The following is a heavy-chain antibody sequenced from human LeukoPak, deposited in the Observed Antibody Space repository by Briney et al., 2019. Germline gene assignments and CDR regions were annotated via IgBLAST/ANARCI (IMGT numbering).Heavy chain of an antibody. J-gene: IGHJ6*02. D-gene: IGHD2-15*01. Sequence: GGSLRLSCAASGFTFDDYGMSWVRQAPGKGLEWVSGINWNGGSTGYADSVKGRFTISRDNAKNSLYLQMNSLRAEGTALYHCARDSSLYYYYGMDVWGQGTTVTVSS. V-gene: IGHV3-20*01. CDR1: GFTFDDYG. CDR3: ARDSSLYYYYGMDV. CDR2: INWNGGST.